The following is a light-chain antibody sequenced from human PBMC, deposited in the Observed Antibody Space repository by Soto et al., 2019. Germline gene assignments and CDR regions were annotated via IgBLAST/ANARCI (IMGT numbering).Light chain of an antibody. CDR1: QSLLYSNGYNY. Sequence: DIVMTQSPLSLPVTPGEPASISCSASQSLLYSNGYNYLDWYLQKPGQSPQLLIYLGSNRASGVPDRFSGSGSGPDFTLKISRVEAEEVGVYYCMQALQTPLTFGGGTKVEIK. J-gene: IGKJ4*01. V-gene: IGKV2-28*01. CDR2: LGS. CDR3: MQALQTPLT.